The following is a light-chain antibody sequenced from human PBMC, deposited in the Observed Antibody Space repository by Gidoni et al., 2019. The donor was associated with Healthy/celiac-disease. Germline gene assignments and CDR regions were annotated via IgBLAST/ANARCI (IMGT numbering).Light chain of an antibody. Sequence: EIVLTQSPGTLSLSPGERATLSGRASQSVSSSYLDWYQQKPGQAPRLLIYGASSRATGIPDRFSGSGSGTDFTLTISRLEPEDFAVYYCQQYGSSRGTFGQGTKVEIK. CDR3: QQYGSSRGT. J-gene: IGKJ1*01. CDR1: QSVSSSY. CDR2: GAS. V-gene: IGKV3-20*01.